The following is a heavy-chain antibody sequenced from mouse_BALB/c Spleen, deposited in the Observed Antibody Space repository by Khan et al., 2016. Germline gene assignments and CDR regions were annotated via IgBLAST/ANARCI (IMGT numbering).Heavy chain of an antibody. CDR2: IWGGGNT. J-gene: IGHJ4*01. V-gene: IGHV2-6-5*01. Sequence: QVQLKESGPGLVAPSQSLSITCTVSGFSLTDFGVSWIRQPPGKGLEWLGIIWGGGNTYYNSALKSRLTISNDISKSQVFLKMNSLQTDDTAMYYCAKGVQSRSCYAVDYGGQGTSVTVSA. CDR1: GFSLTDFG. CDR3: AKGVQSRSCYAVDY. D-gene: IGHD2-14*01.